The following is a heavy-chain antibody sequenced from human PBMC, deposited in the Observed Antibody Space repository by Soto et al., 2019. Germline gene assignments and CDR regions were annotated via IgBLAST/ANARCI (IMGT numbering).Heavy chain of an antibody. CDR1: GFTFSSFA. CDR2: ISGSGDDT. J-gene: IGHJ4*02. Sequence: PGGSLRLSCAASGFTFSSFALSWVRQAPGQGLEWVSAISGSGDDTDYADSVKGRFTISRDNSKNTLYLQMNSLRAEDTAVYYCAGPGYSSQDDWGPGAPVTV. CDR3: AGPGYSSQDD. V-gene: IGHV3-23*01. D-gene: IGHD5-18*01.